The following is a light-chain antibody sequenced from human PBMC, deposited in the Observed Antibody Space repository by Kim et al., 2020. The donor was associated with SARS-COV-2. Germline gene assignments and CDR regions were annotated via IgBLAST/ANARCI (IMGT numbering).Light chain of an antibody. CDR1: KSISSW. CDR3: QQYNSYPMYS. V-gene: IGKV1-5*03. J-gene: IGKJ2*01. Sequence: ASVGDRVTMTCRASKSISSWLAWYQQKPGKAPKLLIYKASSLESGVPSRFSGSGSGTEFTLTISSLQPDDFASYYCQQYNSYPMYSFGEGTMLEI. CDR2: KAS.